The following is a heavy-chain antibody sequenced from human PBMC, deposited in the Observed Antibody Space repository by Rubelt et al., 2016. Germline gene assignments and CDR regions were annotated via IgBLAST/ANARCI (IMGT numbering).Heavy chain of an antibody. V-gene: IGHV4-38-2*02. D-gene: IGHD2-2*03. J-gene: IGHJ4*02. Sequence: QVQLQESGPGLVKPSETLSLTCTVSGYSISSGNYWGWIRQPPGKGLEWIGSIFHSGSTYYKPSLKSRITMSVDTSKNHFSLKLTSVTAADMAVYYCARHYGDCDTIRCHYFFDHWGQGTLVTVSS. CDR1: GYSISSGNY. CDR3: ARHYGDCDTIRCHYFFDH. CDR2: IFHSGST.